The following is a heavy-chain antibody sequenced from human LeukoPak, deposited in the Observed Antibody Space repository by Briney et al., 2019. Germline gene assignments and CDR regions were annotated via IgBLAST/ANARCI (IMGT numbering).Heavy chain of an antibody. J-gene: IGHJ5*02. CDR3: ARGPDIVVVQGSGFDP. CDR1: GGSFSGYY. Sequence: SETLSLTCAVNGGSFSGYYWSWIRQPPGKGLEWIGEINHSGSTNYNPSLKSRVTTSVDTSKNQFSLKLSSVTAADTAVYYCARGPDIVVVQGSGFDPWGQGTLVTVSS. V-gene: IGHV4-34*01. CDR2: INHSGST. D-gene: IGHD2-2*01.